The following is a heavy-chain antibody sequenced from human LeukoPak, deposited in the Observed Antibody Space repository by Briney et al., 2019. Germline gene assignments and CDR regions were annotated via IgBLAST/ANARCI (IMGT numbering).Heavy chain of an antibody. D-gene: IGHD5-18*01. Sequence: GGSLRLSCAASGFTFVSYAMTWVRQAPGKGLEWVSAINGGVDTTYYADSVKGRVTISRDKSKNTMYLQMNSLRAEDTALYYCAKALDTYGYMRFDFWGQGTLVTVSS. J-gene: IGHJ4*02. CDR1: GFTFVSYA. V-gene: IGHV3-23*01. CDR2: INGGVDTT. CDR3: AKALDTYGYMRFDF.